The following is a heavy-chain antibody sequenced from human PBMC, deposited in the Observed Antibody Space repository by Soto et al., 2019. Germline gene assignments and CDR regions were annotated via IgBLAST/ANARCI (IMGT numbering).Heavy chain of an antibody. CDR1: GFTFSSYA. D-gene: IGHD5-12*01. CDR2: ISGSGGST. Sequence: VGSLRLSCAASGFTFSSYAMSWVRQAPGKGLEWVSAISGSGGSTYYADSVKGRFTISRDNSKNTLYLQMNSLRAEDTAVYYCEKGPTIVRLPLPNDYWGQGTLVTVSS. V-gene: IGHV3-23*01. J-gene: IGHJ4*02. CDR3: EKGPTIVRLPLPNDY.